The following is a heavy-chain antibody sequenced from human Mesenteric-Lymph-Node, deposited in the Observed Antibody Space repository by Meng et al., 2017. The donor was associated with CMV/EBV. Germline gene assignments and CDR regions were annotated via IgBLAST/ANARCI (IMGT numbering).Heavy chain of an antibody. V-gene: IGHV1-2*06. J-gene: IGHJ4*02. D-gene: IGHD3-10*01. CDR3: ARGSDRGGIDY. CDR1: GYTFTGYY. CDR2: INPNSGGT. Sequence: SCKASGYTFTGYYMHWVRQAPGQGVEWMGRINPNSGGTNYEQKFQGRVTMTRDTSISTAYMELSRLRSDDTAVYYCARGSDRGGIDYWGQGTLVTVSS.